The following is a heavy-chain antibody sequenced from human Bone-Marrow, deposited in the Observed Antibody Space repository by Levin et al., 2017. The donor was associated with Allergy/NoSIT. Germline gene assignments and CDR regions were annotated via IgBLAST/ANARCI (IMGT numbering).Heavy chain of an antibody. CDR1: GYTFTSYG. CDR2: ISAYNGNT. CDR3: ARNNALGYYDSSGYYYFDY. V-gene: IGHV1-18*01. J-gene: IGHJ4*02. Sequence: GESLKISCKASGYTFTSYGISWVRQAPGQGLEWMGWISAYNGNTNYAQKLQGRVTMTTDTSTSTAYMELRSLRSYGTAVYYCARNNALGYYDSSGYYYFDYWGQGTLVTVSS. D-gene: IGHD3-22*01.